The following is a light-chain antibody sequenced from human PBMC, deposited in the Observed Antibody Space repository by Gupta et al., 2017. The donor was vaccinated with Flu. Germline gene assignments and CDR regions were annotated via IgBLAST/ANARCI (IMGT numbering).Light chain of an antibody. Sequence: EVVLTQSPGTLSLSPGERATLSCRASQIVTSNYLAWYQQKPGQAPRLLIYGPSSRATGIPDRFSGSGSGTDFTLTISRLEPEDFAVYYCQQDGGVPFTFGHGTKVDLK. CDR2: GPS. V-gene: IGKV3-20*01. J-gene: IGKJ3*01. CDR3: QQDGGVPFT. CDR1: QIVTSNY.